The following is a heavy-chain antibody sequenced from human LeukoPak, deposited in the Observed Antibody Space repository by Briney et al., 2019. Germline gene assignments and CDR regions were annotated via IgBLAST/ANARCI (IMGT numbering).Heavy chain of an antibody. D-gene: IGHD3-22*01. J-gene: IGHJ4*02. CDR2: ISGYNGNT. CDR1: GYTFTRYY. V-gene: IGHV1-18*04. CDR3: ARCGRSYYYESSGYYPDY. Sequence: GASVKVSCKASGYTFTRYYLHWVRQAPGQGLEWMGWISGYNGNTNYAQKLQGRVTMTTDTSTSTAYMELRSLRFDDTAVYYCARCGRSYYYESSGYYPDYWGQGTLVTVSS.